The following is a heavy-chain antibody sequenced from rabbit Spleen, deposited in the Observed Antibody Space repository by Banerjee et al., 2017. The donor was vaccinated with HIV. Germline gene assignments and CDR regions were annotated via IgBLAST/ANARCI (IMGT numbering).Heavy chain of an antibody. CDR3: ARVSETSGWGEDL. Sequence: QSLEESGGGLVKPGASLTLTCKASGFSFNSGYDMCWVRQAPGKGLEWVACAYAGSSGSTYSATWAKGRFTISKTSSTTVTLQMTSLTVADTATYFCARVSETSGWGEDLWGPGTLVTVS. J-gene: IGHJ4*01. V-gene: IGHV1S40*01. D-gene: IGHD4-1*01. CDR2: AYAGSSGST. CDR1: GFSFNSGYD.